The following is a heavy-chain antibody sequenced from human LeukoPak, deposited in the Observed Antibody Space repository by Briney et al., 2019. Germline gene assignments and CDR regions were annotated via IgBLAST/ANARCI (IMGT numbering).Heavy chain of an antibody. CDR2: IWYDGSNK. D-gene: IGHD3-10*01. Sequence: GGSLRLSCAASGFTFSSYGMHWVRQAPGKGLEWVAVIWYDGSNKYYADSVKGRFTISRDNSKNTLYLQMNSLRAEDTAVYYCARDFYGSGSLPLYWGQGTLVTVSS. V-gene: IGHV3-33*01. CDR1: GFTFSSYG. J-gene: IGHJ4*02. CDR3: ARDFYGSGSLPLY.